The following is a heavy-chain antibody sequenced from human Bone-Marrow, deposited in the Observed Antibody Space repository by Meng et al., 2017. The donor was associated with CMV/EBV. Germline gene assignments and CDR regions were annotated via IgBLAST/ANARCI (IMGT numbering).Heavy chain of an antibody. D-gene: IGHD4-17*01. CDR3: AGFEISPNTVTTTYYFDY. CDR1: SISSSY. CDR2: IYTSGST. Sequence: SISSSYWSWIRQPAGKGLEWIGRIYTSGSTNYNPSLKSRVTMSVDTSKNQFSLKLSSVTAADTAVYYCAGFEISPNTVTTTYYFDYWGQGTLVTVSS. J-gene: IGHJ4*02. V-gene: IGHV4-4*07.